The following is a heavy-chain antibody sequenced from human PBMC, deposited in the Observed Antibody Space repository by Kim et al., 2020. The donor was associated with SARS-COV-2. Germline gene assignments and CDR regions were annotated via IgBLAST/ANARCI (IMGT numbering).Heavy chain of an antibody. D-gene: IGHD6-19*01. V-gene: IGHV6-1*01. Sequence: SQTLSLTCAISGDSVFSNSAAWNWIRQSPSRGLEWLGRTYYKSKWYNDYAVSVKRRIIVNPDTSKNQFSLHLNSVTPEDTAVYYCARSWEYSSGWYAYDHWGQGTLVTVSS. CDR2: TYYKSKWYN. CDR3: ARSWEYSSGWYAYDH. CDR1: GDSVFSNSAA. J-gene: IGHJ4*02.